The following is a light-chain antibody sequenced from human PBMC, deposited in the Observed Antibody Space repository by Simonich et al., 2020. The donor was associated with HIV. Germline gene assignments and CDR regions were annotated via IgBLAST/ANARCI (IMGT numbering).Light chain of an antibody. CDR1: QSLLHSDGKTY. CDR2: EVS. CDR3: MQSVQLPIT. Sequence: DIVMTQTPLSLSVTPGQPASISCNSSQSLLHSDGKTYLYWYLQKPGQSPHLLIHEVSNRFSGVPDRFSGSGSGTEFTLKISRVEAEDIGLYYCMQSVQLPITFGQGTRLEIK. V-gene: IGKV2D-29*02. J-gene: IGKJ5*01.